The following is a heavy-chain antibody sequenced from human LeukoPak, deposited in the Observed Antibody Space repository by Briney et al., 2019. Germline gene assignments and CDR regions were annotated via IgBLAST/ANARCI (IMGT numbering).Heavy chain of an antibody. CDR1: GYSISSGYY. J-gene: IGHJ5*02. D-gene: IGHD2-2*01. CDR3: ARGKGGIPAAMTNWFDP. Sequence: SETLSLTCAVSGYSISSGYYWGWIRQPPGKGLEWIGSIYHSGSTYYNPSLKSRVTISVDTSKNQFSLKLSSVTAADTAVYYCARGKGGIPAAMTNWFDPWGQGTLVTVTS. CDR2: IYHSGST. V-gene: IGHV4-38-2*01.